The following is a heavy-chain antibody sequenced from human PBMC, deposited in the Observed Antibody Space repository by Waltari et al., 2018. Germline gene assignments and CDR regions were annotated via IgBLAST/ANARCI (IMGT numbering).Heavy chain of an antibody. CDR3: AREWGVMVGTAGYYFDY. V-gene: IGHV3-21*01. CDR2: ISSGSSYI. Sequence: EVQLVGSGGGLVKPGGSLRLSCAASGFTFSSYTMNWVRQAPGEGLEWVSSISSGSSYIFDADSVKGRFTISRDNAKNSLYLQMNSLRVEDTAVYYCAREWGVMVGTAGYYFDYWGQGSLVTVSS. D-gene: IGHD3-9*01. CDR1: GFTFSSYT. J-gene: IGHJ4*02.